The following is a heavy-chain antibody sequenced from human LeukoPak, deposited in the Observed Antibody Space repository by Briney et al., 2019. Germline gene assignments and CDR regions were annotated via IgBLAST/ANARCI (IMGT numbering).Heavy chain of an antibody. CDR1: GFTFGNYA. Sequence: GGSLRLSCAASGFTFGNYAMSWVRQAPGKGLEWVSAISGSGGSTYYADSVKGRFTISRDNSKNTLYLQMNSLRAEDTAVYYCAKMVPIFWETHPFPVFDYWGQGTLVTVSS. V-gene: IGHV3-23*01. CDR3: AKMVPIFWETHPFPVFDY. CDR2: ISGSGGST. J-gene: IGHJ4*02. D-gene: IGHD3-10*01.